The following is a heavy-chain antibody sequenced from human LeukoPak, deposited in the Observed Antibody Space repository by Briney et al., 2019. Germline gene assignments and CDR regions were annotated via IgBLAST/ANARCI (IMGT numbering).Heavy chain of an antibody. D-gene: IGHD6-13*01. Sequence: SQTLSLTCTVSGGSISSGDYYWSWIRQPPGKGLEWIGYIYYSGSTYYNPSLKSRVTISVDTSKNQFSLKLSSVTAADTAVYYCARLPGPIAAAGHDYWGQGTLVTVSS. CDR2: IYYSGST. V-gene: IGHV4-30-4*08. CDR3: ARLPGPIAAAGHDY. J-gene: IGHJ4*02. CDR1: GGSISSGDYY.